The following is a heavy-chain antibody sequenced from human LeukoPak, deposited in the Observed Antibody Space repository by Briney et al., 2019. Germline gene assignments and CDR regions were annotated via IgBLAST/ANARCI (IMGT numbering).Heavy chain of an antibody. CDR2: ISNGAGTI. J-gene: IGHJ4*02. V-gene: IGHV3-11*01. Sequence: KPGGSLRLSCAASGFTFSDYYMSWIRQAPGKGLEWVSYISNGAGTIYYADSVKGRFTISRDNAKNSLYLQMNSLRAEDTAVYYCAREIVAGTFDRWGQGTLVAVSS. CDR1: GFTFSDYY. CDR3: AREIVAGTFDR. D-gene: IGHD6-19*01.